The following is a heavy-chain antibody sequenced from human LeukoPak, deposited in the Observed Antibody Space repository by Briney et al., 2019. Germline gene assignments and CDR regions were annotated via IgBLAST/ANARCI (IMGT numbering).Heavy chain of an antibody. CDR3: ARHGSGSYHYGMDV. J-gene: IGHJ6*02. D-gene: IGHD3-10*01. CDR1: GYTFTTYW. V-gene: IGHV5-51*01. Sequence: PGESLKISCKVSGYTFTTYWIGWVRQMPGKGLEWMGIIYPADSDTRYSPSFQGQVTISVDKSISTAYLQWSSLKASDTAIYYCARHGSGSYHYGMDVWGQGTTVTVSS. CDR2: IYPADSDT.